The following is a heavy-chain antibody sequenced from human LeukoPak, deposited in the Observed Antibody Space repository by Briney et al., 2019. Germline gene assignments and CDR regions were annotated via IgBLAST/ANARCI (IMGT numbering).Heavy chain of an antibody. D-gene: IGHD3-10*01. CDR3: ARGVLEWFGEGVGPD. Sequence: ASVKVSCKSSGYTFTSYDINWLRQATGQGHELMGWMNPNSGNTGYAQKFQGRVTMTRNTSISTAYMELSSLRSEDTAVYYCARGVLEWFGEGVGPDWGQGTLVTVSS. CDR1: GYTFTSYD. V-gene: IGHV1-8*01. J-gene: IGHJ4*02. CDR2: MNPNSGNT.